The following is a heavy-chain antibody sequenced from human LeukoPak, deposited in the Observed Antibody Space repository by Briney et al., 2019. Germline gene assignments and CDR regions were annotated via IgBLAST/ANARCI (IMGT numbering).Heavy chain of an antibody. Sequence: KPSETLSLTCTVSGYSISSGYYWGWIRQPPGKGLEWIGSIYHSGSTYYNPSLKSRVTISVDTSKNQFSLKLGSVTAADTAVYYCAKSSYSIFDYWGQGTLVTVSS. CDR3: AKSSYSIFDY. J-gene: IGHJ4*02. CDR1: GYSISSGYY. V-gene: IGHV4-38-2*02. D-gene: IGHD5-18*01. CDR2: IYHSGST.